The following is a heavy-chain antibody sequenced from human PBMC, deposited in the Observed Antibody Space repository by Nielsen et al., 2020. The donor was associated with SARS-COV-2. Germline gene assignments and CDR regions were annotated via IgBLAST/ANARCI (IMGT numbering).Heavy chain of an antibody. CDR3: ARGSRLNCSSTSCYVAVAVWFDP. Sequence: SETLSLTCAVYGGSFSGYYWSWTRQPPGKGLEWIGEINHSGSTNYNPSLKSRVTISVDTSKNQFSLKLSSVTAADTAVYYCARGSRLNCSSTSCYVAVAVWFDPWGQGTLVTVSS. D-gene: IGHD2-2*01. CDR1: GGSFSGYY. V-gene: IGHV4-34*01. J-gene: IGHJ5*02. CDR2: INHSGST.